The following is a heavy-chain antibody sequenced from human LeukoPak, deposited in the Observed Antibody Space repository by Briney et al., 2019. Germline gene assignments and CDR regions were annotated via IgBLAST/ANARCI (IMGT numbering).Heavy chain of an antibody. CDR3: ARASWLPQSRNYYYMDV. J-gene: IGHJ6*03. V-gene: IGHV4-59*01. D-gene: IGHD5-12*01. CDR2: IYSSGST. Sequence: SETLSLTCSVSGGSIRGYYWSWIRQPPGKGLEWIGYIYSSGSTNYNPSLKSRVTISEDTSKNHFSLKLSSVTAADTAVYYCARASWLPQSRNYYYMDVWGKGTTVTISS. CDR1: GGSIRGYY.